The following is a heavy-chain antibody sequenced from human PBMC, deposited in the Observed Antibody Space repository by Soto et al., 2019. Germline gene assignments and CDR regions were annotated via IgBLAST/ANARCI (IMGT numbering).Heavy chain of an antibody. V-gene: IGHV1-18*01. J-gene: IGHJ3*02. CDR3: SRGPHRKLCMRAFDI. Sequence: ASVKVSCKASGYTFTSYGISWVRQAPGQGLEWMGWISAYNGNTNYAQKLQGRVTMTPDTSTSTACMELMSLRSDDTAVDYWSRGPHRKLCMRAFDIWGQGTLVTVSS. D-gene: IGHD2-8*01. CDR2: ISAYNGNT. CDR1: GYTFTSYG.